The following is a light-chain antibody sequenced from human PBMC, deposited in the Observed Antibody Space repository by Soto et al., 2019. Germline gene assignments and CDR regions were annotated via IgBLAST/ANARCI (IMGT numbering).Light chain of an antibody. J-gene: IGKJ3*01. CDR2: WAS. CDR3: QHYYSAPPT. V-gene: IGKV4-1*01. CDR1: QSVLYSSNNKNY. Sequence: DIVMTQSPDSLAVSLGERVTINCKSSQSVLYSSNNKNYLAWYQQKPGQPPKLLIYWASTRESGVPDRFSGSGSGTDFTLTISSLQAEDVAVYYCQHYYSAPPTFGPGTKVDIK.